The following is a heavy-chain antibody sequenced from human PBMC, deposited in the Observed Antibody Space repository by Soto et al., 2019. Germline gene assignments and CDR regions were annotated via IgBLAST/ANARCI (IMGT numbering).Heavy chain of an antibody. CDR1: GGTFSTYA. J-gene: IGHJ4*02. V-gene: IGHV1-69*01. CDR2: IIPMFGTA. D-gene: IGHD1-26*01. CDR3: AKGWETVGTTTPFAY. Sequence: QVQLVQSGAEVKKPGSSVKVSCKASGGTFSTYAMTWVRQAPGQGLEWMGGIIPMFGTANYAQKFRGRVTVTADESTSTAHMELSSLRSEDTVVYYCAKGWETVGTTTPFAYWGEGTLVTVSS.